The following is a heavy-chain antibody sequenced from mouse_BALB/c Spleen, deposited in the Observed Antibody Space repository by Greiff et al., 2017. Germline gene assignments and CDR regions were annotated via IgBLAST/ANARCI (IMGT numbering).Heavy chain of an antibody. V-gene: IGHV5-9-1*01. CDR2: ISSGGSYT. J-gene: IGHJ4*01. D-gene: IGHD2-1*01. CDR1: GFTFSSYT. CDR3: ARDGNYVDYAMDY. Sequence: EVMLVESGGGLVKPGGSLKLSCAASGFTFSSYTMSWVRQTPEKRLEWVATISSGGSYTYYPDSVKGRFTISRDNARNILYLQMSSLRSEDTAMYYCARDGNYVDYAMDYWGQGTSVTVSS.